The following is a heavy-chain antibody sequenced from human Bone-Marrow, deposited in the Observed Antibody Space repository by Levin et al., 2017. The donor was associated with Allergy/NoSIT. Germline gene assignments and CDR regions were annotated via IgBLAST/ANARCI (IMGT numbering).Heavy chain of an antibody. CDR3: AKVFADIVVVPAAIFVPEDGYGMDV. CDR2: ISGSGGST. Sequence: GASVKVSCAASGFTFSSYAMSWVRQAPGKGLEWVSAISGSGGSTYYADSVKGRFTISRDNSKNTLYLQMNSLRAEDTAVYYCAKVFADIVVVPAAIFVPEDGYGMDVWGQGTTVTVSS. D-gene: IGHD2-2*02. CDR1: GFTFSSYA. V-gene: IGHV3-23*01. J-gene: IGHJ6*02.